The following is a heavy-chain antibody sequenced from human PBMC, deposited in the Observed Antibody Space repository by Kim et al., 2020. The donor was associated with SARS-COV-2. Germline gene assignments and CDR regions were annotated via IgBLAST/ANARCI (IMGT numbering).Heavy chain of an antibody. CDR3: AMGSSSSFDY. V-gene: IGHV1-3*01. CDR2: NT. Sequence: NTKDSQKFQCRVTISRDTTASTAYMQLSSLRPEDIAVYYCAMGSSSSFDYWGQGTLVTVSS. J-gene: IGHJ4*02. D-gene: IGHD6-13*01.